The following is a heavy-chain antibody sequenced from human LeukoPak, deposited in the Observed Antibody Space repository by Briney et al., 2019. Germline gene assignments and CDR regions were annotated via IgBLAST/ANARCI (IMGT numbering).Heavy chain of an antibody. Sequence: GGSLRLSRAASGFTFSSYEMNWVRQAPGKGLEWVSYISSSGGTTYYADSVKGRFTISRDNAKNSLSLQMNSLRAEDTALYYCARGLRGHTYGADYWGQGTLVTVSS. CDR1: GFTFSSYE. D-gene: IGHD5-18*01. V-gene: IGHV3-48*03. CDR3: ARGLRGHTYGADY. CDR2: ISSSGGTT. J-gene: IGHJ4*02.